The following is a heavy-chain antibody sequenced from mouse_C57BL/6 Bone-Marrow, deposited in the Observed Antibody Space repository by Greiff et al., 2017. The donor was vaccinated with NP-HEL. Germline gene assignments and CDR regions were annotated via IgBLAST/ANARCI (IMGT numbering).Heavy chain of an antibody. CDR1: GYAFTNYL. Sequence: VQLQQSGAELVRPGTSVKVSCKASGYAFTNYLIEWVKQRPGQGLEWIGVINPGSGGTNSNEKFKGKATLTADKSSSTAYMQLSSLTSEDSAVYFCARYGGLYWYFDVWGTGTTVTVSS. V-gene: IGHV1-54*01. CDR2: INPGSGGT. D-gene: IGHD1-2*01. J-gene: IGHJ1*03. CDR3: ARYGGLYWYFDV.